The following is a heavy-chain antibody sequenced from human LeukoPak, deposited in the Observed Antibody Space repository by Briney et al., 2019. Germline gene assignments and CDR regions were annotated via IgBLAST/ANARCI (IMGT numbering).Heavy chain of an antibody. V-gene: IGHV4-30-4*08. CDR1: GGSISSGDYY. CDR3: ASYGDNDAFDI. D-gene: IGHD4-17*01. CDR2: IYYSGST. Sequence: SQTPSLTCTVSGGSISSGDYYWSWIRQPPGKGLEWIGCIYYSGSTYYNPSLKSRVTISVDTSKNQFSLKLSSVTAADTAVYYCASYGDNDAFDIWGQGTMVTVSS. J-gene: IGHJ3*02.